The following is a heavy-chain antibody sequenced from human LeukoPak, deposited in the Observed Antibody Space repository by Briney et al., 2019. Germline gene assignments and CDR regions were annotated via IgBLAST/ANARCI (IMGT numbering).Heavy chain of an antibody. Sequence: ASVKVSCKASGYTFISYYMHRVRQAPGQGLEWMGIINPTGSNTNFAQRFQGRVTMTRDMSTSTVYMELSSLRSEDTAVYYCARERREGKYYFDYWGQGTLVTVSS. D-gene: IGHD1-26*01. V-gene: IGHV1-46*01. CDR3: ARERREGKYYFDY. CDR2: INPTGSNT. J-gene: IGHJ4*02. CDR1: GYTFISYY.